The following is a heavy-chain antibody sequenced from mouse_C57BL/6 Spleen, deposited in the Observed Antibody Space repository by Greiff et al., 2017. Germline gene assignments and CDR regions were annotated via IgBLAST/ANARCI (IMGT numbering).Heavy chain of an antibody. CDR1: GYTFTTYP. J-gene: IGHJ1*03. CDR2: FHPYNDDT. V-gene: IGHV1-47*01. CDR3: ARTGPLYWYFDV. Sequence: QVQLQQSGAELVKPGASVKMSCKASGYTFTTYPIAWMKQNPGKSLEWIGNFHPYNDDTKYNEKFKGKATLTVEKSSSTVYLELSRITSDDSAVYCYARTGPLYWYFDVWGTGTTVTVSS.